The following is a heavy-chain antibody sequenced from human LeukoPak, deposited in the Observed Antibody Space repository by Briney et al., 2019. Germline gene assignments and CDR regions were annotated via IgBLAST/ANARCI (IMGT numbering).Heavy chain of an antibody. CDR1: GYISSSYG. CDR3: ARRERCCSGWYEDH. V-gene: IGHV1-18*01. Sequence: ASVKVSCKAVGYISSSYGSSWVPPAPGQGLEWMGWISGYNGDTNYAQNLHDRLTMSTDTSTSTAYMELTSLRSDDTAVYYCARRERCCSGWYEDHWGQGTLVTVSS. CDR2: ISGYNGDT. D-gene: IGHD6-19*01. J-gene: IGHJ4*02.